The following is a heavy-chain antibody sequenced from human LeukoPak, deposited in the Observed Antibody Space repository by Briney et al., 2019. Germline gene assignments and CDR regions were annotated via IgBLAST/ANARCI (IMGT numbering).Heavy chain of an antibody. V-gene: IGHV3-23*01. CDR1: GFTFSSYG. CDR2: IGDSRGST. Sequence: GGSLRLSCAASGFTFSSYGMSWVRQAPGKGLEWVSSIGDSRGSTYYADSVKGRFTISRGNSKNTLYLQMNSLRAEDTAVYYCAKAPAGPEYSSSWKFGYNWFDPWGQGTLVTVSS. J-gene: IGHJ5*02. CDR3: AKAPAGPEYSSSWKFGYNWFDP. D-gene: IGHD6-13*01.